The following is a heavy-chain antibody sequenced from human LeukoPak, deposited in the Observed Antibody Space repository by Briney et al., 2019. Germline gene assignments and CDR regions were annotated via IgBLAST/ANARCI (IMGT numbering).Heavy chain of an antibody. Sequence: SETLSLTCTVSGGSTSSHYWSWIRQPPGKGLEWIGNIYYSGSTNYNPSLKSRVTISVDTSKNQFSLKLSSVTAADTAVYYCARDSDGSGSYFDPWGQGTLVTVSS. J-gene: IGHJ5*02. CDR2: IYYSGST. CDR3: ARDSDGSGSYFDP. V-gene: IGHV4-59*11. CDR1: GGSTSSHY. D-gene: IGHD1-26*01.